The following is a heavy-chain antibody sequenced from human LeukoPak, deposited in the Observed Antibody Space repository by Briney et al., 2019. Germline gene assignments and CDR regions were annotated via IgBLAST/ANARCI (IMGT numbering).Heavy chain of an antibody. V-gene: IGHV3-53*01. CDR2: IYSGGST. D-gene: IGHD3-22*01. Sequence: GGSLRLSCAASGFTVSSNYMSWVRQAPGKGLEWVSVIYSGGSTYYADSVKGRFTISRDNSKNTLYLQMNSLRAEDTAVYYCAKDPYYDSSGYSLYYFDYWGQGTLVTVSS. CDR1: GFTVSSNY. J-gene: IGHJ4*02. CDR3: AKDPYYDSSGYSLYYFDY.